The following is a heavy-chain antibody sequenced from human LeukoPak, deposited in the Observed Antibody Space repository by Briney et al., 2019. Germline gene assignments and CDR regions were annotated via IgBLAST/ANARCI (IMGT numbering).Heavy chain of an antibody. Sequence: SETLSLTSTVPGGSISSYYWSWIRQPPRKGLEWIGYIYYSGSTNYNPSLKSRVTISVDTSKNQFSLKLSSVTAADTAVYYCARGASTAYGDYEGRFDPWGQGTLVTVSS. CDR3: ARGASTAYGDYEGRFDP. D-gene: IGHD4-17*01. CDR1: GGSISSYY. V-gene: IGHV4-59*01. CDR2: IYYSGST. J-gene: IGHJ5*02.